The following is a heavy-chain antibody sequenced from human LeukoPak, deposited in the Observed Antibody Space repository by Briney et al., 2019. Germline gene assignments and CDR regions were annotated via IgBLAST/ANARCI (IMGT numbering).Heavy chain of an antibody. D-gene: IGHD2-2*01. V-gene: IGHV3-7*01. J-gene: IGHJ4*01. CDR2: IKQDGSEK. CDR1: GFTFSTYW. CDR3: ARDSAVNDY. Sequence: GGSLRLSCAASGFTFSTYWMSWVRQAPGKGLEWVANIKQDGSEKYYVDSVKGRFTISRDNAKNSLYLQMNGLRAEDTAMYYCARDSAVNDYWGHGTLVTVSS.